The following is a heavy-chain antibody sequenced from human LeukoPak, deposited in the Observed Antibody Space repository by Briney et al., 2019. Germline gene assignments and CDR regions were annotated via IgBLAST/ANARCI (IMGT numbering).Heavy chain of an antibody. CDR1: GFTFSSYW. Sequence: GGSLRLSCAASGFTFSSYWMSWVRQAPGKGLGWVANIKQDGSEKYYVDSVKGRFTISRDNAKNSLYLQMNSLRAEDTAVYYCARARVLLWFGEPPHFDYWGQGTLVTVSS. J-gene: IGHJ4*02. D-gene: IGHD3-10*01. CDR2: IKQDGSEK. V-gene: IGHV3-7*01. CDR3: ARARVLLWFGEPPHFDY.